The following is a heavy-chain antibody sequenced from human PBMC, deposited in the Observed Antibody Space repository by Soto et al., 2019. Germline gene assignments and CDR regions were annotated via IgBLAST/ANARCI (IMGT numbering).Heavy chain of an antibody. CDR1: GGSISSYY. V-gene: IGHV4-59*01. Sequence: SETLSLTCTVSGGSISSYYGSWIRQPPGKGLEWIGYIYYSGSTNYNPSLKSRVTRSVDTSKNQFPLRRSFVTAADTAVYYFARGLAYYYVSSGYPLIDYWGQGTLVPVSP. J-gene: IGHJ4*02. CDR3: ARGLAYYYVSSGYPLIDY. D-gene: IGHD3-22*01. CDR2: IYYSGST.